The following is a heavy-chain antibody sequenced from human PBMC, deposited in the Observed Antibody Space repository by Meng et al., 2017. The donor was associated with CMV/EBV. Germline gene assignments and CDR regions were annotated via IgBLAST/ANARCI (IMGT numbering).Heavy chain of an antibody. CDR3: TTRQRILIFQVVPPY. CDR1: GFTFSNAW. D-gene: IGHD3/OR15-3a*01. Sequence: GESLKISCAASGFTFSNAWMSWVRQAPGKGLEWVGRIKSKSDGGTKGYAAPVKGRFTISRDDSKNTLYLQMNSLRTEDTAVYFCTTRQRILIFQVVPPYWGQGTLVTVSS. V-gene: IGHV3-15*01. CDR2: IKSKSDGGTK. J-gene: IGHJ4*02.